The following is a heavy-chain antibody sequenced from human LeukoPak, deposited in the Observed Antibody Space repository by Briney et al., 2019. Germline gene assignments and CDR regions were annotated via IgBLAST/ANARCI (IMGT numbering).Heavy chain of an antibody. D-gene: IGHD1-26*01. V-gene: IGHV4-61*02. J-gene: IGHJ4*02. CDR2: IYTSGST. CDR3: ARAARGGSSDFDY. Sequence: PSETLSLTCTVSGGSISSSSYYWGWIRQPAGKGLEWIGRIYTSGSTNYNPSLKSRVTMSVDTSKNQFSLKLSSVTAADTAVYYCARAARGGSSDFDYWGQGTLVTVSS. CDR1: GGSISSSSYY.